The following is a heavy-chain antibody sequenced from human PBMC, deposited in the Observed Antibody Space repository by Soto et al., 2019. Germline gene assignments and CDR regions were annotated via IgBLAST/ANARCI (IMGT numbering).Heavy chain of an antibody. D-gene: IGHD2-15*01. CDR3: AKDLNCGGGSCYSNPDY. CDR2: ISYDGSNK. V-gene: IGHV3-30*18. CDR1: GFAFSSYG. J-gene: IGHJ4*02. Sequence: LRLSCAASGFAFSSYGMHWVRQAPGKGLEWVAVISYDGSNKYYADSVKGRFTISRDNSKNTLYLQMNSLRAEDTAVYYCAKDLNCGGGSCYSNPDYWGQGTLVTVSP.